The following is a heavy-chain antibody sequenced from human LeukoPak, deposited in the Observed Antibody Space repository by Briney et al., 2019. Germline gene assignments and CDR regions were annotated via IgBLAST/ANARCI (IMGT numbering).Heavy chain of an antibody. J-gene: IGHJ4*02. CDR3: ARVGDDYNEYVDY. V-gene: IGHV3-7*01. D-gene: IGHD5-24*01. CDR2: IKQDGSEK. CDR1: GFTFSSYW. Sequence: PGGSLRLSCAASGFTFSSYWMSWVRQAPGKGLEWVANIKQDGSEKYYVDSVKGRFTISRDNAKNSLLLQMNSLRAEDSAVYYCARVGDDYNEYVDYWGQGTLVTVSS.